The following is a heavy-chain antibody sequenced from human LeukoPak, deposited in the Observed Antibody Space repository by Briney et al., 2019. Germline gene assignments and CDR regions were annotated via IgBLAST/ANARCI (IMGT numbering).Heavy chain of an antibody. CDR1: AFTSNTFG. Sequence: PGGSLRLSCAASAFTSNTFGKHWVRQAPDKGLEWVAVISYDGSNNYCADSVKGRFTVSRDNSKNTLYLQMNSLRAEDTAVYYCARDRSTITVFGVVTHWGQGTLVTVSS. J-gene: IGHJ4*02. CDR3: ARDRSTITVFGVVTH. CDR2: ISYDGSNN. D-gene: IGHD3-3*01. V-gene: IGHV3-30*03.